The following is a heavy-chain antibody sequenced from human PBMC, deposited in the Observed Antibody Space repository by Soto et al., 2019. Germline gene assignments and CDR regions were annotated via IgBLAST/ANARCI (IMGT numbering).Heavy chain of an antibody. CDR3: ARAGERFYGMDV. CDR1: GGTFSSYA. D-gene: IGHD1-1*01. V-gene: IGHV1-69*12. J-gene: IGHJ6*02. Sequence: QVQLVQSGAEVKKPGSSVKVSCEASGGTFSSYAISWVRQAPGQGLEWMGGIIPIFGTANYAQKFQGRVAITADESTSKAYMELSSLRSEDTAVYYCARAGERFYGMDVWGQGTTVTVSS. CDR2: IIPIFGTA.